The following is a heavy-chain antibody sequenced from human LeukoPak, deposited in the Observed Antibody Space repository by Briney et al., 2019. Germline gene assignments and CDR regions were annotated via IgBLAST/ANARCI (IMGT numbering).Heavy chain of an antibody. D-gene: IGHD2-2*02. CDR1: GFTFSSYA. CDR3: ARGLRDCTSTSCFTYWYFDL. J-gene: IGHJ2*01. CDR2: IRTNGGST. Sequence: PGGSLRLSCAASGFTFSSYAMHWVRQAPGKGLEYVSSIRTNGGSTYYANSVKGRFTISRDNSKNTLYLQMGSLRVEDMAVYYCARGLRDCTSTSCFTYWYFDLWGRGTLVTVSS. V-gene: IGHV3-64*01.